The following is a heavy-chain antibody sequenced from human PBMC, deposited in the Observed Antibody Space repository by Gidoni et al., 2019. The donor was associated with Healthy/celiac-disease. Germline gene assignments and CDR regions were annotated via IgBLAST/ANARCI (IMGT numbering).Heavy chain of an antibody. Sequence: QLQLPESGPGLVKPSETLSLTCTVSGGSISTSSFYWGWIRQPPGKGLEWIGSIYYSGSTYYNPSLKNRVTISVDTSKNQFSLKMNYVTAADTAVYYCARQGEAYSSSSVLNWFAPWGQGTLVTVSS. CDR2: IYYSGST. V-gene: IGHV4-39*01. CDR1: GGSISTSSFY. J-gene: IGHJ5*02. D-gene: IGHD6-6*01. CDR3: ARQGEAYSSSSVLNWFAP.